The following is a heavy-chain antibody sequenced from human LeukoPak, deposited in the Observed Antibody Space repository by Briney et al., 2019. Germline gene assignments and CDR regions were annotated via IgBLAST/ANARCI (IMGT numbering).Heavy chain of an antibody. CDR3: ARESYSSTWYNWFDP. V-gene: IGHV3-74*01. D-gene: IGHD6-13*01. CDR1: GFTFSSYG. CDR2: INSDGSST. Sequence: GGSLRLSCAASGFTFSSYGMTWVRQAPGKGLEWVSRINSDGSSTNYADSVKGRFTISRDNAKNTLYLQANSLRAEDTAVYYCARESYSSTWYNWFDPWGQGTLVTVSS. J-gene: IGHJ5*02.